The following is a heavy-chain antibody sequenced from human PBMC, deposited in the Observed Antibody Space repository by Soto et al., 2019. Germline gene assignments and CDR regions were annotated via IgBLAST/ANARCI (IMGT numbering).Heavy chain of an antibody. Sequence: GESLRLSCAISGFSVSSNYLSWVRQAPGKGLEWVSVHYSGGGTYYADSVQGRFTISRDKSNNTLYLQMRRVRAEDTAMYYCARDTLPTDFGLGWDVWGQGTTVTVSS. J-gene: IGHJ6*02. CDR1: GFSVSSNY. CDR3: ARDTLPTDFGLGWDV. CDR2: HYSGGGT. D-gene: IGHD4-17*01. V-gene: IGHV3-53*01.